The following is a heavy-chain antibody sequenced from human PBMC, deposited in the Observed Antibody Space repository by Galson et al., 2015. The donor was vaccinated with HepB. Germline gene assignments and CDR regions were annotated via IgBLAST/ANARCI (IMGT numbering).Heavy chain of an antibody. CDR1: GFTFSDYY. CDR3: ARAQGRYYYDSSGYYDY. V-gene: IGHV3-11*06. D-gene: IGHD3-22*01. CDR2: ISSSSSYT. J-gene: IGHJ4*02. Sequence: SLRLSCAASGFTFSDYYMSWIRQAPGKGLEWVSYISSSSSYTNYADSVKGRFTISRDNAKNSLYLQMNSLRAEDTAVYYCARAQGRYYYDSSGYYDYWGQGTLVTVSS.